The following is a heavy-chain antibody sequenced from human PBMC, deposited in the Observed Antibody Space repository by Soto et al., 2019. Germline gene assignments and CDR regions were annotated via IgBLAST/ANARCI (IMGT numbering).Heavy chain of an antibody. J-gene: IGHJ4*02. V-gene: IGHV3-74*01. D-gene: IGHD2-21*02. Sequence: EVQLVESGGGLVQPGGSLRLSCVASGFTFNYYWMHWVRQAPGKGLMWVSRLQTDGSHPDYADSVKGRFTISRDNAKNTLYRQIINLRAEDTAVYYCARGCDPDYWGQGALVTVSS. CDR3: ARGCDPDY. CDR2: LQTDGSHP. CDR1: GFTFNYYW.